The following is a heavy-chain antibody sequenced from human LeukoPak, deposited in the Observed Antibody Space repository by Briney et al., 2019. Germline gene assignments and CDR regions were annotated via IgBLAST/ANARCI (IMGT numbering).Heavy chain of an antibody. Sequence: GGSLRLSCAASGFTLSSYWMSWVRQAPGKGLEWVANIKQDGSEKYYVDSVKGRFTISRDNAKNSLYLQMNSLRAEDTAVYYCARVGGGSSGRYWGQGTLVTVSS. D-gene: IGHD6-6*01. V-gene: IGHV3-7*01. CDR3: ARVGGGSSGRY. CDR1: GFTLSSYW. J-gene: IGHJ4*02. CDR2: IKQDGSEK.